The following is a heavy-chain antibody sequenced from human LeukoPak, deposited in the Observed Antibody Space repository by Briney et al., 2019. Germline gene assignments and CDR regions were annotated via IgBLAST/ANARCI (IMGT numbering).Heavy chain of an antibody. D-gene: IGHD3-22*01. V-gene: IGHV3-30-3*01. Sequence: GRSLRLSCAASGFTFSSYAMHWVRQAPGKGLEWVAVISYDGSNKYYADSVKGRFTISRDNSKNTLYLQMNSLRAEDTAVYYCARDGGHYYDSSAHLDYWGQGTLVIVSS. J-gene: IGHJ4*02. CDR3: ARDGGHYYDSSAHLDY. CDR1: GFTFSSYA. CDR2: ISYDGSNK.